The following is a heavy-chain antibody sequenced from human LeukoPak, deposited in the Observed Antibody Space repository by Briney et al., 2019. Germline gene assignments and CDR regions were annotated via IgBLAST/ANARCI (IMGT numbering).Heavy chain of an antibody. Sequence: GGSLRLSCAASGFTFSSYWMSWVRQAPGKGLEWVSAIYSGGTTYYADSVKGRFTISRDNSKNTLYLQMNSLRAEDTAVYYCARVKRTDSSGYLNYFDYWGQGTLVTVSS. V-gene: IGHV3-53*01. CDR2: IYSGGTT. D-gene: IGHD3-22*01. J-gene: IGHJ4*02. CDR3: ARVKRTDSSGYLNYFDY. CDR1: GFTFSSYW.